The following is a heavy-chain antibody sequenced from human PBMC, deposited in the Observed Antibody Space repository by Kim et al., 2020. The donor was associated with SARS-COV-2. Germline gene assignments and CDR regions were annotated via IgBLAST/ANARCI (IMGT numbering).Heavy chain of an antibody. Sequence: KGRFTISRDNSKNTLYLQMNSLRAEDTAVYYCAKVGYGDYVHYYYYGMDVWGQGTTVTVSS. J-gene: IGHJ6*02. V-gene: IGHV3-23*01. D-gene: IGHD4-17*01. CDR3: AKVGYGDYVHYYYYGMDV.